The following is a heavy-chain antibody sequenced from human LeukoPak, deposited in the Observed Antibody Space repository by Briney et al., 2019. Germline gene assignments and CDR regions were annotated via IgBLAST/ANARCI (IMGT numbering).Heavy chain of an antibody. CDR3: AKEKAGSGSYYVDY. D-gene: IGHD3-10*01. CDR2: VRETGAST. CDR1: GFTFSSYA. J-gene: IGHJ4*02. V-gene: IGHV3-23*01. Sequence: GGSLRLSCAASGFTFSSYAMSWVRQAPGKGLEWVSAVRETGASTFHADSVKGRFTISRDNSKNTLYLQMNSLRAEDTAIYYCAKEKAGSGSYYVDYWRQRTLVSVCS.